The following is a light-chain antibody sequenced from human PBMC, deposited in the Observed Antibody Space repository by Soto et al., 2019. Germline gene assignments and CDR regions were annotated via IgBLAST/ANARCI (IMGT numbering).Light chain of an antibody. Sequence: EIHMTQSPSSLSASLCDPVSITCLSSENIDMYLNWYQQKPGKAPRVLISGASNLQSGVPSRFSGSGSGTDFTLTISSLQSEDFASYFCQHTFTSPPWTFGQGTKVDI. J-gene: IGKJ1*01. CDR1: ENIDMY. CDR2: GAS. V-gene: IGKV1-39*01. CDR3: QHTFTSPPWT.